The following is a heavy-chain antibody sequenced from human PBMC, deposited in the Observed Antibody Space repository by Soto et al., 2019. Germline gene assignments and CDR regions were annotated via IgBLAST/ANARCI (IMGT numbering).Heavy chain of an antibody. CDR2: ISISSSYI. D-gene: IGHD2-15*01. Sequence: VGSLRLSCAASGFPFSSYSMNLVRQSPGKGLEWVSSISISSSYIYYADSVKGRFTISRDNAKNSLYLQMNSLRAEDTAVYYCERDARYCSGGSCGCGMDVWGQGNTITVSS. CDR1: GFPFSSYS. V-gene: IGHV3-21*01. CDR3: ERDARYCSGGSCGCGMDV. J-gene: IGHJ6*02.